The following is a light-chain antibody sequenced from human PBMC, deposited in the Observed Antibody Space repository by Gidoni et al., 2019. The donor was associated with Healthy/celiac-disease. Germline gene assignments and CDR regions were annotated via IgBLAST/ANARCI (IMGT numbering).Light chain of an antibody. V-gene: IGKV3-20*01. CDR2: GAS. CDR3: QQYGGSPVT. J-gene: IGKJ2*01. CDR1: QSVSSSY. Sequence: NVLTQSPGTLSLSPGERATLSCRASQSVSSSYLAWYQQKPGQAPRLLIYGASRRATGIPDRFSGSGSGTDFTLTISRLEPEDFAVYYCQQYGGSPVTFXQXTKLEIK.